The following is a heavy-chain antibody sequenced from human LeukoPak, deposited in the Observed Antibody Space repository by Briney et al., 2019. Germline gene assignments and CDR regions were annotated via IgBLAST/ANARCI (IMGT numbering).Heavy chain of an antibody. V-gene: IGHV4-59*01. CDR1: GGSISSYY. Sequence: SETLSLTCTVSGGSISSYYWSWIRQPPGKGLERIGYISYAGNTKYNPSLQSRVTLSVDTSKRHFSLKLTSVTAADTAVYYCARDHDYSNYNWFDPWGQGTLVTVSS. D-gene: IGHD4-11*01. J-gene: IGHJ5*02. CDR3: ARDHDYSNYNWFDP. CDR2: ISYAGNT.